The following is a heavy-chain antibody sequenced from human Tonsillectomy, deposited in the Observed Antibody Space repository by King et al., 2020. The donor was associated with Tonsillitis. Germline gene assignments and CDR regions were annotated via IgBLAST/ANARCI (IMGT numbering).Heavy chain of an antibody. CDR2: IPYDGSNK. CDR1: GFSFRNYG. J-gene: IGHJ6*02. Sequence: VQLVESGGGVVQPGRSLRLSCAASGFSFRNYGIHWVRQAPGKGLEWVAIIPYDGSNKYYADSVKGRFTVSRDNSKNTLYLQMNSLRGEDTAVYYCAKEIAAAGESYYSYGMDVWGQGTAVTVSS. D-gene: IGHD6-13*01. V-gene: IGHV3-30*18. CDR3: AKEIAAAGESYYSYGMDV.